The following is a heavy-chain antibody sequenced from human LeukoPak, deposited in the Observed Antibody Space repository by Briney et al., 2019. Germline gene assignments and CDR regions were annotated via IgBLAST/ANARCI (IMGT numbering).Heavy chain of an antibody. CDR2: ISWNSGSI. CDR1: GFTFDDYA. J-gene: IGHJ4*02. V-gene: IGHV3-9*01. D-gene: IGHD6-13*01. Sequence: PGRSLRLSCAASGFTFDDYAMHWVRQAPGKGLEWVSGISWNSGSIGYADSVKGRFTISRDNAKNPLYLQMNSLRAEDTALYYCAKGFIAAAGTVDYWGQGTLVTVSS. CDR3: AKGFIAAAGTVDY.